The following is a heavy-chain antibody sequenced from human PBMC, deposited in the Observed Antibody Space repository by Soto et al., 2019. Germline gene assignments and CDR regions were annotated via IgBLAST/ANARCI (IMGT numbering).Heavy chain of an antibody. CDR3: AKISSQWLPYIDY. CDR2: ISWNSGST. D-gene: IGHD5-12*01. Sequence: PGGSLRLSCAASGFTFDAYAMHCVRQAPGKGLEWVSGISWNSGSTYYADSVKGRFTISRDNSKNTLYLQMNSLRAEDTAVYYCAKISSQWLPYIDYWGQGTLVTVSS. CDR1: GFTFDAYA. V-gene: IGHV3-23*01. J-gene: IGHJ4*02.